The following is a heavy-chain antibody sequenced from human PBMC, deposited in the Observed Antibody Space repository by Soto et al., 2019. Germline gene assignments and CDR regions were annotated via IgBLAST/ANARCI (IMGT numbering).Heavy chain of an antibody. CDR1: GFTFSNYA. CDR3: AKAYFVWSSEQPYYFGY. D-gene: IGHD3-16*01. Sequence: EVQLLDSGGGLVQPGGSLRLSCAASGFTFSNYAMTWFRQGPGKGLEWVSGISGSGGRSYYPDSVKGRFTIYRDNSQSTLDLHMDSLTAEETAVYYCAKAYFVWSSEQPYYFGYWGQGTLVTVSS. V-gene: IGHV3-23*01. CDR2: ISGSGGRS. J-gene: IGHJ4*02.